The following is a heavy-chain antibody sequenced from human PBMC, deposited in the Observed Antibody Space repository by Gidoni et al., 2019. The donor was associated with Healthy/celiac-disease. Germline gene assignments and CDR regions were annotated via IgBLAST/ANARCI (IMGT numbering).Heavy chain of an antibody. CDR3: ARDARWVRGVINYGMDV. CDR1: GFTVSSNY. J-gene: IGHJ6*02. Sequence: EVQLVESGGGLVQPGGSLRLSCAASGFTVSSNYMSWVRQAPGKGLEWVSVIYSGGSTYYADSVKGRFTISRDNSKNTLYLQMNSLRAEDTAVYYCARDARWVRGVINYGMDVWGQGTTVTVSS. V-gene: IGHV3-66*01. CDR2: IYSGGST. D-gene: IGHD3-10*01.